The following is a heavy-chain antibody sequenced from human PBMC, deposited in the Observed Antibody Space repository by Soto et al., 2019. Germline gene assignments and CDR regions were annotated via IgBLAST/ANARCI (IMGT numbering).Heavy chain of an antibody. CDR1: GYTFYRYG. V-gene: IGHV1-18*01. D-gene: IGHD3-22*01. CDR3: ARNTQQVSIGYYLGWFAP. CDR2: INPSNDNT. Sequence: ASVKVSCKASGYTFYRYGITWVRQAPGQGLEWMGWINPSNDNTNYAQKFRGRVTMTTDASTSTAHMELRSLKSDDTAVYYCARNTQQVSIGYYLGWFAPWGQEPLVPVPS. J-gene: IGHJ5*02.